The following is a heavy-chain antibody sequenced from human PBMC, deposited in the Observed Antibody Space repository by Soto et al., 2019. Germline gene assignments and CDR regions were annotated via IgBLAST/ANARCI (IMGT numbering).Heavy chain of an antibody. Sequence: GASVKVSCKASGYTFTSYGISWVRQAPGQGLEWMGWISAYNGNTNYAQKLQGRVTMTTDTSTSTAYMELRSLRSDDTAVYYCASSGYSYGYVPPPDTWGQGTLVTVSS. CDR3: ASSGYSYGYVPPPDT. V-gene: IGHV1-18*01. CDR2: ISAYNGNT. D-gene: IGHD5-18*01. CDR1: GYTFTSYG. J-gene: IGHJ5*02.